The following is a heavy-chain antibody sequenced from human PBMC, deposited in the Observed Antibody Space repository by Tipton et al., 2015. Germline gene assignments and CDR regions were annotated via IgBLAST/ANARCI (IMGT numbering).Heavy chain of an antibody. D-gene: IGHD1-7*01. Sequence: TLSLTCTVSGDPISSSSYYWGWIRQPPGKGLEWIGSIFYTGRTNYSPSLKSRGTFSIDTAPKQISLKLTSVTAADTAVYFCARRNWNFVVDPWGPGTLVSVSS. CDR3: ARRNWNFVVDP. CDR2: IFYTGRT. J-gene: IGHJ5*02. V-gene: IGHV4-39*01. CDR1: GDPISSSSYY.